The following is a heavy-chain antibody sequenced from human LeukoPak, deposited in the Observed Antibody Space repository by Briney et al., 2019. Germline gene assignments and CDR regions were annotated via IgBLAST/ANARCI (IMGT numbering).Heavy chain of an antibody. CDR2: IYAGNGNV. V-gene: IGHV1-3*01. CDR3: AREVAI. Sequence: ASVRVSCKASGYTLSTYTMHWLRQAPGQRPEWMGCIYAGNGNVKYSQNFQARVTITRDTSANTAYLELSSLRSEDTAVYYCAREVAIWGQGTLVTVSS. D-gene: IGHD2-15*01. CDR1: GYTLSTYT. J-gene: IGHJ4*02.